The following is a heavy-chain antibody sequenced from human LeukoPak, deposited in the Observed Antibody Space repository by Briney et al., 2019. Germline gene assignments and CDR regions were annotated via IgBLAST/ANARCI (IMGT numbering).Heavy chain of an antibody. CDR1: GGSFSGYY. J-gene: IGHJ4*02. CDR2: INHSGST. Sequence: KTSETLSLTCAVYGGSFSGYYWSWIRQPPGKGLEWIGEINHSGSTNYNPSLKSRVTISVDTSKNQFSLKLSSVTAADTAVYYCARVRVRGVIPREIDYWGQGTLVTVSS. D-gene: IGHD3-10*01. V-gene: IGHV4-34*01. CDR3: ARVRVRGVIPREIDY.